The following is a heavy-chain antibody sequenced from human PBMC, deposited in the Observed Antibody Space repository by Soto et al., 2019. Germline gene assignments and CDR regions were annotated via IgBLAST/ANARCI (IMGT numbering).Heavy chain of an antibody. CDR1: VFTFTNAW. CDR3: TTYTSSSFGS. CDR2: IKSKTDGGTT. D-gene: IGHD6-6*01. Sequence: GGSLRLSCAASVFTFTNAWMSWVRQAPGKGLEWVGRIKSKTDGGTTDYAAPVKGRFTVSRDDSKNTLFLQMNSLKTEDTAVYYCTTYTSSSFGSWGQGTLVTVSS. J-gene: IGHJ4*02. V-gene: IGHV3-15*01.